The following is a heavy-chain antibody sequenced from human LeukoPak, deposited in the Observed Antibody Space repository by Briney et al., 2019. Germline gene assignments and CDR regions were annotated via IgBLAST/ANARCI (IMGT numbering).Heavy chain of an antibody. D-gene: IGHD6-19*01. CDR3: ARDPSIEVAGGDY. CDR2: IYYSGSA. Sequence: PSETLSLTCTVPGGSISSRTYYWGWIRQPPGKGLEWLGSIYYSGSACYNPSLKSRVTISVDTSKNQFSLRLSSVTAADTAVYYCARDPSIEVAGGDYWGQGTLVTVSS. CDR1: GGSISSRTYY. J-gene: IGHJ4*02. V-gene: IGHV4-39*02.